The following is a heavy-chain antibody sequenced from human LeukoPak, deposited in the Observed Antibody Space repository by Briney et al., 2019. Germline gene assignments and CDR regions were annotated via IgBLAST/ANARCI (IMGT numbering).Heavy chain of an antibody. D-gene: IGHD1-7*01. CDR3: ARDTITGTTIDY. V-gene: IGHV4-34*01. CDR1: GGSFSGYY. J-gene: IGHJ4*02. CDR2: INHSGST. Sequence: PSETLSLTCAVYGGSFSGYYWSWIRQPPGKGLEWIGEINHSGSTNYNPSLKSRVTISVDTSKNQFSLKLSSVTAADTAVYYCARDTITGTTIDYWGQGTLVTVSS.